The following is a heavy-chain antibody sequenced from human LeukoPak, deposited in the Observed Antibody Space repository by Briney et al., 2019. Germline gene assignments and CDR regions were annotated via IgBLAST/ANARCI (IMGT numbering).Heavy chain of an antibody. CDR3: ARTSRDYYMDV. J-gene: IGHJ6*03. CDR1: GGSISSYY. Sequence: SETLSLTCTVSGGSISSYYWSWIRQPPGKGLEWIGYIYYSGSTNYNPSLKSRVTISVDTSKNQFSLKLSSVTAADTAVYYCARTSRDYYMDVCGKGTTVTVS. V-gene: IGHV4-59*08. CDR2: IYYSGST.